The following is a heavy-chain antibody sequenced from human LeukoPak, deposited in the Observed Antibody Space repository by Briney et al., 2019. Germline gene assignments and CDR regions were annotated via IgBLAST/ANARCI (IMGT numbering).Heavy chain of an antibody. D-gene: IGHD1-1*01. Sequence: ASVKVSCKASGYTFTSYAMNWVRQAPGQGLEWVGWINTNTGNPTYAQGFTGRFVFSLDTSVSTAYLQISSLKAEDTAVYYCARGLSVLNWNDLSRISGYWGQGTLVTVSS. CDR1: GYTFTSYA. CDR2: INTNTGNP. J-gene: IGHJ4*02. CDR3: ARGLSVLNWNDLSRISGY. V-gene: IGHV7-4-1*02.